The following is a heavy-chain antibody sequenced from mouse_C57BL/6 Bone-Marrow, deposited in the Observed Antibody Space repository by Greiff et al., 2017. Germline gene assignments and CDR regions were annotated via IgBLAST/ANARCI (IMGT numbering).Heavy chain of an antibody. D-gene: IGHD1-1*01. CDR2: IRSKSNNYAT. CDR1: GFSFNTYA. V-gene: IGHV10-1*01. Sequence: EVKLVESGGGLVQPKGSLKLSCAASGFSFNTYAMNWVRQAPGKGLEWVARIRSKSNNYATYYADSVKDRFTISRDDSESMLYLQMNNLKTEDTAMYYCVRQYYYGSSYYAMDYWGQGTSVTVSS. CDR3: VRQYYYGSSYYAMDY. J-gene: IGHJ4*01.